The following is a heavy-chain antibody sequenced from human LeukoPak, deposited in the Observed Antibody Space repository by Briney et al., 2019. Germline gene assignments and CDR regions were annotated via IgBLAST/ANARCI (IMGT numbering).Heavy chain of an antibody. Sequence: GGSLRLSCAASGFTFSRYWMSWVRQAPGKGLEWVASVKEDGSQKNYADTVKGRFSISRDNAKKSLVLQMNSLRAGDTAVYYCAREAYWGPGTLVTVSS. V-gene: IGHV3-7*01. CDR3: AREAY. CDR2: VKEDGSQK. CDR1: GFTFSRYW. J-gene: IGHJ4*02.